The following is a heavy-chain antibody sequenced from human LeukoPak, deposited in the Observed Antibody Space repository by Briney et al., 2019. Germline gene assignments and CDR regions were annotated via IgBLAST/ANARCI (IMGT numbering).Heavy chain of an antibody. V-gene: IGHV4-4*07. CDR3: ARVQLPATKGAFDI. Sequence: PSETLSLTCSVSGGSISTYYWSWIRQPAGRGPEWIGRIYTSGGTNYNPSLKSRVTMSVDTSKNQFSLRMTSVTAADTALYWCARVQLPATKGAFDIWGQGTMVTVPS. J-gene: IGHJ3*02. CDR2: IYTSGGT. D-gene: IGHD2-2*01. CDR1: GGSISTYY.